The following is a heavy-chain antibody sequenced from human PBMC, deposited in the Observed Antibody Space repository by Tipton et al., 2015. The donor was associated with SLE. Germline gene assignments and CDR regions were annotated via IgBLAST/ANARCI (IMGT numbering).Heavy chain of an antibody. CDR1: GFTFSSYW. D-gene: IGHD6-13*01. CDR3: ARGELWEQLAPEILYDY. CDR2: INSDGSST. Sequence: SLRLSCAASGFTFSSYWMHWVRQAPGKGLMWVSRINSDGSSTSLADSVKGRFTISRDNAKNTLYLQMNSLRAEDTAVYYCARGELWEQLAPEILYDYWGQGTLVTVSS. J-gene: IGHJ4*02. V-gene: IGHV3-74*01.